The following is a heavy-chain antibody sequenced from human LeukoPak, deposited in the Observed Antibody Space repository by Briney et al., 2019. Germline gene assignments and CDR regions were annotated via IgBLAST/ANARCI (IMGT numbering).Heavy chain of an antibody. CDR2: IKQDGSER. J-gene: IGHJ3*02. CDR3: ARLWATVIDWGAFDI. Sequence: GGSLRLSCAASGFTFRGFSMSWVRQSPTKGLEWVANIKQDGSERYYVDSVKGRFTISRDNAKNSLSLQMNNLRVEDTAVYYCARLWATVIDWGAFDIWGQGTMITVSS. D-gene: IGHD4-17*01. CDR1: GFTFRGFS. V-gene: IGHV3-7*01.